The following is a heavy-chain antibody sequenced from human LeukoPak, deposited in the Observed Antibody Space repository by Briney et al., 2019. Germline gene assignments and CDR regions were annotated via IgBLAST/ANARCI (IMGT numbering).Heavy chain of an antibody. CDR1: GGSISSYY. Sequence: KTSETLSLTCTVSGGSISSYYWNRIRQPPAKGLEWIGYIYYSGSTNYNPSLKSRVTISVDTSKNQFSLKLSSVTAADTAVYYCARGGWYPESFQHWGQGALVTVSS. J-gene: IGHJ1*01. CDR3: ARGGWYPESFQH. CDR2: IYYSGST. V-gene: IGHV4-59*01. D-gene: IGHD6-19*01.